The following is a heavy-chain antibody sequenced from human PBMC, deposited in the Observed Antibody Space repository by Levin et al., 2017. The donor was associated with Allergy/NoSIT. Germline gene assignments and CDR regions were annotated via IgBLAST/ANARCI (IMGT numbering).Heavy chain of an antibody. CDR3: ARDGIVVATVDGFDI. Sequence: SVKVSCKASGGTSNSFDISWVRQAPGQGLEWMGGIIPLFGTANYAPKFQGRLTITADESTSTVYMELNSLRSDDTAVYYCARDGIVVATVDGFDIWGQGTKVTVSS. J-gene: IGHJ3*02. CDR2: IIPLFGTA. D-gene: IGHD3-22*01. CDR1: GGTSNSFD. V-gene: IGHV1-69*13.